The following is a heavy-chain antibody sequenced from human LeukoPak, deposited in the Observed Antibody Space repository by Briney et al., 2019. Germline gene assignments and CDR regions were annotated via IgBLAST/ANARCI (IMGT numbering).Heavy chain of an antibody. Sequence: PSETLSLTCTVSNGSISSYYWSWIRQPPGKELEWIGYIYYSGSTNYNPSLKSRVTISVDTSKNQFSLKLSSVTAADTAVYYCARLTPYYDFWSGYYYNYFDYWGQGTLVTVSS. V-gene: IGHV4-59*08. CDR1: NGSISSYY. D-gene: IGHD3-3*01. CDR2: IYYSGST. CDR3: ARLTPYYDFWSGYYYNYFDY. J-gene: IGHJ4*02.